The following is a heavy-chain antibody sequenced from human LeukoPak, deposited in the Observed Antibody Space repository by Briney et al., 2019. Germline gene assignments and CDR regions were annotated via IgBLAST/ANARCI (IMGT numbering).Heavy chain of an antibody. J-gene: IGHJ4*02. CDR3: AKGGGWWGSGFDY. Sequence: SETLSLTCAVYGGSFSGYYWSWIRQPPGKGLEWIGEINHSGSTNYNPSLKSRVTISVDTSKNQFSLRLSSVAGADTAVYYCAKGGGWWGSGFDYWGQGTLVTVSS. V-gene: IGHV4-34*01. D-gene: IGHD6-19*01. CDR1: GGSFSGYY. CDR2: INHSGST.